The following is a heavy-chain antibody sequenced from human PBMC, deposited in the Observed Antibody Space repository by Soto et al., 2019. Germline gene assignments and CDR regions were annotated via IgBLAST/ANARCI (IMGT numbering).Heavy chain of an antibody. CDR2: IYWDDDK. J-gene: IGHJ4*02. CDR1: GFSLSTRGVG. CDR3: AHVYGGYDNWDY. V-gene: IGHV2-5*02. Sequence: QITLKESGPTLVKPTQTLTLTCTFSGFSLSTRGVGVGWIRQPPGKALEWLALIYWDDDKRYSPSLKSRLTITKDTSKNQVVLTMTSMDPVDTATYYCAHVYGGYDNWDYWGQGTLVTVSS. D-gene: IGHD5-12*01.